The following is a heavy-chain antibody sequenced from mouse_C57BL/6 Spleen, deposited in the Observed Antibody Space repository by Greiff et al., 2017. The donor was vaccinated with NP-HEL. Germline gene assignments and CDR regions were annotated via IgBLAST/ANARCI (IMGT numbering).Heavy chain of an antibody. J-gene: IGHJ4*01. CDR1: GYTFTSYW. CDR2: IYPGSGST. D-gene: IGHD2-10*01. V-gene: IGHV1-55*01. Sequence: QVQLQQPGAELVKPGASVKMSCKASGYTFTSYWITWVKQRPGQGLERIGDIYPGSGSTNYNEKFKSKATLTVDTSSSTAYMQLSSLTSEDSAVYYCARSYLLSGYYAMDYWGQGTSVTVSS. CDR3: ARSYLLSGYYAMDY.